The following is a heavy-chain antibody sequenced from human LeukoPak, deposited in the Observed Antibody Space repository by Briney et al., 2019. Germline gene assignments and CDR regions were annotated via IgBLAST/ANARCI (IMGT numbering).Heavy chain of an antibody. CDR2: IYCSGST. V-gene: IGHV4-59*01. CDR3: ARGGRDYGFWSGYYTGIWPLDYYYYMDV. D-gene: IGHD3-3*01. Sequence: PSETLSLTCTVSGGSISSYYWSWIRQPPGKGLEWIGYIYCSGSTNYNPSLKSRVTISVDTSKNQFSLKLSSVTAADTAVYYCARGGRDYGFWSGYYTGIWPLDYYYYMDVWGKGTTVTVSS. J-gene: IGHJ6*03. CDR1: GGSISSYY.